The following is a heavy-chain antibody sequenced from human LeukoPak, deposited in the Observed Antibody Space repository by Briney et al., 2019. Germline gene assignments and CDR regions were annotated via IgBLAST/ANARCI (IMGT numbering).Heavy chain of an antibody. CDR3: APHYDGSGLYFDY. CDR1: GYSISSGYY. Sequence: PSETLSLTCAVSGYSISSGYYWGWIRQPPGKGLEWIGSIYHSGSTYYNPSLKSRVTISVDTSKNQFSLKLSSVTAADTAVHYCAPHYDGSGLYFDYWGQGTLVTVSS. CDR2: IYHSGST. V-gene: IGHV4-38-2*01. J-gene: IGHJ4*02. D-gene: IGHD3-22*01.